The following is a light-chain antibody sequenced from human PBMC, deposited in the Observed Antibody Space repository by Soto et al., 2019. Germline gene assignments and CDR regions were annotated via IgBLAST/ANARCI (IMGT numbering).Light chain of an antibody. V-gene: IGKV3-20*01. CDR2: DAS. CDR3: QQYGNSPLT. J-gene: IGKJ4*01. Sequence: EIVLTQSPGTLSLSPGERATLSCRASHTISSSYLAWYQQKLGQAPRLLIYDASSRETGIPDRFSGSGSGTDCTLTISRLEPADFAVYYCQQYGNSPLTFGGGTKVDNK. CDR1: HTISSSY.